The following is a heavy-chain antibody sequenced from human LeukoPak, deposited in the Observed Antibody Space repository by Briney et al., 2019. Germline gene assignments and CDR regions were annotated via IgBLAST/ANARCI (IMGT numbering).Heavy chain of an antibody. CDR1: GFTFSSYA. CDR2: ISSNGGST. CDR3: ARASGYCSGGSCPLYYHGMDV. V-gene: IGHV3-64*02. Sequence: PGGSLRLSCAASGFTFSSYAMHWVRQAPGKGLEYVSAISSNGGSTYYADSVKGRFTISRDNSKNTLYLQMGSLRAEDMAVYYCARASGYCSGGSCPLYYHGMDVWDKGTTVTVSS. D-gene: IGHD2-15*01. J-gene: IGHJ6*04.